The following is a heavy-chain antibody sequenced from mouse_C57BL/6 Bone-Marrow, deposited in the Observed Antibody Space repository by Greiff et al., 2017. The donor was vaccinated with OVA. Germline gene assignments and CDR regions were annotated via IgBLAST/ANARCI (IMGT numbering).Heavy chain of an antibody. CDR3: ARWLEWFAY. CDR1: GYTFTDYY. CDR2: INPYNGGT. J-gene: IGHJ3*01. V-gene: IGHV1-19*01. Sequence: VQLKQSGPVLVKPGASVKMSCKASGYTFTDYYMNWVKQSHGKSLEWIGVINPYNGGTSYNQKFKGKATLTVDKSSSTAYMELNSLTSEDSAVYYCARWLEWFAYWGQGTLVTVSA. D-gene: IGHD2-2*01.